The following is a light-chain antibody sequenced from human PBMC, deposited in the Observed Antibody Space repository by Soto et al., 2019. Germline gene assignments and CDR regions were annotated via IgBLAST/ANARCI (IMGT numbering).Light chain of an antibody. Sequence: DIQTTQSPASLSASVEDRVTVACRASQSINSYLNWYQQKPGKAPKLLIYTASTLQRGVPFRFSGSGSGTNFTLTISGLQPDDFATYYCQQSQSPPPTFGQGTKVDIK. CDR3: QQSQSPPPT. CDR1: QSINSY. V-gene: IGKV1-39*01. J-gene: IGKJ2*01. CDR2: TAS.